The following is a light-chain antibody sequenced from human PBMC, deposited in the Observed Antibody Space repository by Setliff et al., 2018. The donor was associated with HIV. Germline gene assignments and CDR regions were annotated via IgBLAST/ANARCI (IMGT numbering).Light chain of an antibody. Sequence: QSVLTQPRSVSGSPGQSVTISCTGTSNDVGATDYVSWYQQHPGKAPKLLIYDVTKRPSGVPDRFSGSKSGNTAFLTISGLQVEDEADYYCCSYAGSYSYVFGAGTKVTVL. J-gene: IGLJ1*01. CDR2: DVT. V-gene: IGLV2-11*01. CDR1: SNDVGATDY. CDR3: CSYAGSYSYV.